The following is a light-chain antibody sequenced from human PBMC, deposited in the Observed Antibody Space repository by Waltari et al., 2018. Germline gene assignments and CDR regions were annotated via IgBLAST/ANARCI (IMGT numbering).Light chain of an antibody. V-gene: IGKV3-15*01. J-gene: IGKJ3*01. CDR3: QQYNNWPPLFT. Sequence: EILMTQSPATLSVYQGDRATLSCTASQSVSSNLAWYQQKPGQAPKLLIYGASTRATGIPARFGGSGSWTEFTLTISSMQSEDFAVYYCQQYNNWPPLFTFGPGTKVDIK. CDR2: GAS. CDR1: QSVSSN.